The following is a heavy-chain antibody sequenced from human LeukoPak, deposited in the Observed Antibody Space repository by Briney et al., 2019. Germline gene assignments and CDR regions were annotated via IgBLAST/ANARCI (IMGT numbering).Heavy chain of an antibody. CDR2: IRYDGSNK. Sequence: AGGSLRLSCAASGFTFSSYGMHWVRQAPGKGLEWVAFIRYDGSNKYYADSVKGRFTISRDNSKSTLYLQMNSLRAEDTAVYYCARVIREIRSDYWGQGTLVTVSS. CDR3: ARVIREIRSDY. D-gene: IGHD5-24*01. V-gene: IGHV3-30*02. CDR1: GFTFSSYG. J-gene: IGHJ4*02.